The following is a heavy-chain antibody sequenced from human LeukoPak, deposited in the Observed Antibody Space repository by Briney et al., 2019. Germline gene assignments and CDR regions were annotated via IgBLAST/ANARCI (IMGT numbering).Heavy chain of an antibody. D-gene: IGHD1-26*01. CDR1: GSTFRSHW. Sequence: RAGGSLRLSCAASGSTFRSHWMHWVRQGPGKGLVWVSRINGDGSRTNYADSVKGRFTISRDNAKDTVFLQMSGLRDEDTAVYYCARDGIVGATNFDSWGQGTLVTVSS. V-gene: IGHV3-74*01. CDR2: INGDGSRT. CDR3: ARDGIVGATNFDS. J-gene: IGHJ4*02.